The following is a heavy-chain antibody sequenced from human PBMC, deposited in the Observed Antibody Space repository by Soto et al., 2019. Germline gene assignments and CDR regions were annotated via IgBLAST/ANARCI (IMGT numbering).Heavy chain of an antibody. D-gene: IGHD2-8*01. J-gene: IGHJ4*02. CDR2: IFHDGTA. CDR1: GGSISSGNW. V-gene: IGHV4-4*02. CDR3: ARVVYATRLNYNCFYF. Sequence: PSETLSLTCAVSGGSISSGNWWTWVRQTQQRRREYSGEIFHDGTANYYPSFERRVAISVDTSKNQFSLKLTSVTAADTAIYFFARVVYATRLNYNCFYFWGQGALVTVSS.